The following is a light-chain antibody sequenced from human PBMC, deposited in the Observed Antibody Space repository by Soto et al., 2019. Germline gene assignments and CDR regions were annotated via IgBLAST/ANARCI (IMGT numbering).Light chain of an antibody. V-gene: IGKV3-20*01. CDR1: QSVAKNY. J-gene: IGKJ1*01. CDR2: DAY. CDR3: QQCAYSPRT. Sequence: EIVLTQSPDTLSLSPGERATISCRASQSVAKNYLAWYQQKPGQAPRLLIDDAYRRATGIPDRFTGSGYGADFALTISRLEPEDFAVYYCQQCAYSPRTCGQGTKVEVK.